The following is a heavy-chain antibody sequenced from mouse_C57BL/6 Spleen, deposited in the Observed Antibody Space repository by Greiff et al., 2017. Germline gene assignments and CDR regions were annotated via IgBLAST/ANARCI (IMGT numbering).Heavy chain of an antibody. D-gene: IGHD1-1*02. CDR2: IYPGSGST. CDR3: ARSVGNYLYFDV. Sequence: QVQLQQPGAELVKPGASVKMSCKASGYTFTSYWITWVKQRPGQGLEWIGDIYPGSGSTNYNEKFKSKATLTVDTSSSTAYMQLSSLTSEDSAVYYCARSVGNYLYFDVWGTGTTVTVSS. V-gene: IGHV1-55*01. CDR1: GYTFTSYW. J-gene: IGHJ1*03.